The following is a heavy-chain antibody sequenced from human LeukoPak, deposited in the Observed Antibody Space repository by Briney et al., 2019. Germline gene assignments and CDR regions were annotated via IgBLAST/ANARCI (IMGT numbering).Heavy chain of an antibody. J-gene: IGHJ5*02. CDR1: GFTFSGSA. Sequence: GGSLRLSCAASGFTFSGSAMHWVRQASGKGLEWVGRIRSKANSYATTYAASVKGRFTISRDDSKNTAYLQMNSLKTEDTAVYYCTRRSTSGGNWFDPWGQGTLVTVSS. D-gene: IGHD5/OR15-5a*01. CDR2: IRSKANSYAT. CDR3: TRRSTSGGNWFDP. V-gene: IGHV3-73*01.